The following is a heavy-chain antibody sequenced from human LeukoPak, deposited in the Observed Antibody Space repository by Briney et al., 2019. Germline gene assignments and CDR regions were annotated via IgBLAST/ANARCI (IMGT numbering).Heavy chain of an antibody. CDR2: INHSGST. V-gene: IGHV4-34*01. Sequence: SETLSLTCAVYGGSFSGYYWSWIRQPPGKGLEWIGEINHSGSTNYNPSPKSRVTISVDTSKNQFSLKMSSVTVADTAVYYCARGLLWFGVLFDPWGQGTLVTVSS. D-gene: IGHD3-10*01. J-gene: IGHJ5*02. CDR3: ARGLLWFGVLFDP. CDR1: GGSFSGYY.